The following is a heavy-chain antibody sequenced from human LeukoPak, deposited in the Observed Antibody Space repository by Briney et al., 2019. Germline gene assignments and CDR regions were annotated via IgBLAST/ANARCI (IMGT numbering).Heavy chain of an antibody. J-gene: IGHJ4*02. V-gene: IGHV3-23*01. CDR2: ISGSGGST. CDR3: AKAQIPQGVFDY. Sequence: GGSLRLSCAASGLTFSSYAMSWVRQAPGKGLEWVSAISGSGGSTYYADSVKGRFTISRDNSKNTLYLQMNSLRAEDTAVYYCAKAQIPQGVFDYWGQGTLVTVSS. CDR1: GLTFSSYA.